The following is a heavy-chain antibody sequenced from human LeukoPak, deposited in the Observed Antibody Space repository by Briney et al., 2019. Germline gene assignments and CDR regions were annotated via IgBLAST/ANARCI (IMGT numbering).Heavy chain of an antibody. J-gene: IGHJ4*02. V-gene: IGHV1-2*02. D-gene: IGHD3-9*01. CDR1: GYTFTGYY. Sequence: AASVKVSCKASGYTFTGYYMHWVRQAPGQGLEWMGWINSNSGGTNYAQKFQGRVTMTRDTSISTAYMELSRLRSDDTAVYYCARSPHILTGENFDYWGQGTLVTVSS. CDR2: INSNSGGT. CDR3: ARSPHILTGENFDY.